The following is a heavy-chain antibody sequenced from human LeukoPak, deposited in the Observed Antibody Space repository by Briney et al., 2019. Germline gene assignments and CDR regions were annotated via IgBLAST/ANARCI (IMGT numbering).Heavy chain of an antibody. CDR3: ARDGGQGSGWSQYFDY. V-gene: IGHV4-31*03. D-gene: IGHD6-19*01. J-gene: IGHJ4*02. CDR1: GGSISSGGYY. Sequence: SETLSLTCTVSGGSISSGGYYWSWIRQHPGKGLEWIGYIYYSGSTYYNPSLKSRVAISVDTSKNQFSLKLSSVTAADTAVYYCARDGGQGSGWSQYFDYWGQGTLVTVSS. CDR2: IYYSGST.